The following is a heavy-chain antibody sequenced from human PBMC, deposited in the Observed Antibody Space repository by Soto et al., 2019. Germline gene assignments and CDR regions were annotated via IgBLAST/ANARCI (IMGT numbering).Heavy chain of an antibody. J-gene: IGHJ4*02. Sequence: QVQLVQSGAEVKKPGASVKVSCKASGYTFTGYYMHWVRQAPGQGLEWMGWINPNSGGTNYAQKFQGWVTMTRDTAISTAYMELSRLRSDDTAVYYCARVVVMATVTTALDYWGQGTLVTVSS. CDR1: GYTFTGYY. CDR2: INPNSGGT. V-gene: IGHV1-2*04. D-gene: IGHD4-4*01. CDR3: ARVVVMATVTTALDY.